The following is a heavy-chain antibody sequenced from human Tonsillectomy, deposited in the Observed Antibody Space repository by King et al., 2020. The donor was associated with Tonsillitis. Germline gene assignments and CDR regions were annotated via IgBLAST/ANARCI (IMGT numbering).Heavy chain of an antibody. D-gene: IGHD2/OR15-2a*01. V-gene: IGHV3-23*04. J-gene: IGHJ4*02. CDR2: ISGSGAST. Sequence: VQLVESGGGLVQSGGSLRLSCAASGFTFRSYAMSWVRQAPGKGLEWVSTISGSGASTYYADSVKGRFTISRDNSKNTLYLRMNSLRAEDTAVYYCAKPREYPSCYFDYWGQGTLVTVSS. CDR1: GFTFRSYA. CDR3: AKPREYPSCYFDY.